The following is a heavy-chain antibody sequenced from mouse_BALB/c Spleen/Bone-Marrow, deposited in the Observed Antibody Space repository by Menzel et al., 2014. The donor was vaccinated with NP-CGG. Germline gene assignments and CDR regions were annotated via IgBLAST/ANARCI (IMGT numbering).Heavy chain of an antibody. CDR1: GYTFTNYW. CDR2: INPSNGRT. V-gene: IGHV1S81*02. J-gene: IGHJ2*01. CDR3: ARGFDY. Sequence: QVQLQQSGAELVKPGASVKLSCKASGYTFTNYWMHWVKQRPGQGLEWIGEINPSNGRTNYNEKFKSKATLTVDKSSXTAYMQLSSLTSEDSAVYYCARGFDYWGQGTTLTVSS.